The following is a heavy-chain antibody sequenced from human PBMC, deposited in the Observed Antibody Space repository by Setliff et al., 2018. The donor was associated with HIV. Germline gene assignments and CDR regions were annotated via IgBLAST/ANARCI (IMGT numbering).Heavy chain of an antibody. Sequence: SETLSLTCTVSGGSIWNYYWSWIRQPPGKGLEWIGYIYYSGSTNYNPSLKSRVTISVDTSKNQFSLKLSSVTAADTAVYYCARQITMVRGVYQPYYYYYMDVWGKGTTVTVSS. D-gene: IGHD3-10*01. CDR3: ARQITMVRGVYQPYYYYYMDV. CDR1: GGSIWNYY. V-gene: IGHV4-59*08. J-gene: IGHJ6*03. CDR2: IYYSGST.